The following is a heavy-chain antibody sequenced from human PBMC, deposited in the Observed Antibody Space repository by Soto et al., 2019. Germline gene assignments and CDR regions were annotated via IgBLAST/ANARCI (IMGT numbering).Heavy chain of an antibody. V-gene: IGHV3-7*05. CDR2: IKQDGSEK. Sequence: EVQLVESGGGLVQPGGSLRLSCAASGFTFSSYWMSWVRQAPGQGLEWVANIKQDGSEKYYMDSVKGRFTISRDNTKNSLYLHMNSLRAEDTAVYYCAREELGFSSGWYDFDYWGQGNLFTVSS. J-gene: IGHJ4*02. CDR1: GFTFSSYW. D-gene: IGHD6-19*01. CDR3: AREELGFSSGWYDFDY.